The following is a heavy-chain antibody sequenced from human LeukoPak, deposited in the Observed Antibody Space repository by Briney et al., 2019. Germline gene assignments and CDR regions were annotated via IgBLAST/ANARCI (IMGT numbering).Heavy chain of an antibody. CDR3: ARAETQYYDFWSGYHNWFDP. CDR2: IYHSGST. J-gene: IGHJ5*02. Sequence: SETLSLTCAVSGGSISSSNWWSWVRQPPGKGLEWIGEIYHSGSTNYNPSLKSRVTISVDKSKNQFSLKLSSVTAADTAEYYCARAETQYYDFWSGYHNWFDPWGQGTLVTVSS. CDR1: GGSISSSNW. V-gene: IGHV4-4*02. D-gene: IGHD3-3*01.